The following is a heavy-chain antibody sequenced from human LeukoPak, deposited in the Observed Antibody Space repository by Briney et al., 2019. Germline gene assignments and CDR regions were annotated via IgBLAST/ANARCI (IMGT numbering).Heavy chain of an antibody. Sequence: SETLSLTCTVSGGSISSSSYYWGWIRQPPGKGLEWIGSIYYSGSTYYNPSLKSRVTISVDTSKNQFSLKLSSVTAADTAVYYCARDIAVATYPGNWFDPWGQGTLVTVSS. CDR3: ARDIAVATYPGNWFDP. CDR1: GGSISSSSYY. J-gene: IGHJ5*02. V-gene: IGHV4-39*07. CDR2: IYYSGST. D-gene: IGHD6-19*01.